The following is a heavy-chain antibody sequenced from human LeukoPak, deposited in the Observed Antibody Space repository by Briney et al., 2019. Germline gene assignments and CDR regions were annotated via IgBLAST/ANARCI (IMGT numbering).Heavy chain of an antibody. V-gene: IGHV3-11*06. J-gene: IGHJ6*04. CDR3: ARGAKPHYYYYYGMDV. CDR1: GFTFSDYY. CDR2: ISSSSSYT. Sequence: PGGSLRLSCAASGFTFSDYYMSWIRQAPGKGLEWVSYISSSSSYTNYADSVKGRFTISRDNAKNSLYLQMNSLRAEGTAVYYCARGAKPHYYYYYGMDVWGKGTTVTVSS. D-gene: IGHD1-26*01.